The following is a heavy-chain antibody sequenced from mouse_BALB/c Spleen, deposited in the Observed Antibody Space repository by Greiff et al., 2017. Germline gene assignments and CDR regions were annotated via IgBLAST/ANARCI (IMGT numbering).Heavy chain of an antibody. CDR1: GFAFSSYD. CDR2: ISSGGGST. Sequence: DVHLVESGGGLVKPGGSLKLSCAASGFAFSSYDMSWVRQTPEKRLEWVAYISSGGGSTYYPDTVKGRFTISRDNAKNTLYLQMSSLKSEDTAMYYCARHYYGSSSWFAYWGQGTLVTVSA. J-gene: IGHJ3*01. CDR3: ARHYYGSSSWFAY. V-gene: IGHV5-12-1*01. D-gene: IGHD1-1*01.